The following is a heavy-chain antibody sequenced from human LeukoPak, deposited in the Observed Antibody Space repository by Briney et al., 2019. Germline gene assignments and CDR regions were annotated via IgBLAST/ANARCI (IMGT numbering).Heavy chain of an antibody. CDR3: ATTVKAIFRSGMDV. D-gene: IGHD3-9*01. CDR1: GGSISSYY. Sequence: SETLSLTCTVSGGSISSYYWSWIRQPPGKGLEWIGYIYYSGSTNYNPSLKSRVTISVDTSKNQFSLKLSSVTAADTAVYYCATTVKAIFRSGMDVWGQGTTVTVSS. V-gene: IGHV4-59*08. CDR2: IYYSGST. J-gene: IGHJ6*02.